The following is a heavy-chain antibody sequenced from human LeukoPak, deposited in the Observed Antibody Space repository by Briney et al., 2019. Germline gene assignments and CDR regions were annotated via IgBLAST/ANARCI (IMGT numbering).Heavy chain of an antibody. CDR1: GYSFTSYG. J-gene: IGHJ4*02. CDR2: INTKNGNT. Sequence: ASVTVSCKASGYSFTSYGISWVRQAPGQGPEWMGWINTKNGNTNYAQEVQGRVTVTTDTSTSTAYMELTTLRSDDTAVYYCARKACYGVCHYFDFWGPGTLVTVSS. V-gene: IGHV1-18*01. D-gene: IGHD2-8*01. CDR3: ARKACYGVCHYFDF.